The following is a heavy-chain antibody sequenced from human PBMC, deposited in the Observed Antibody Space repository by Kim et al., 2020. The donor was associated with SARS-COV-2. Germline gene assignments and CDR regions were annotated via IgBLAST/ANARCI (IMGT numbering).Heavy chain of an antibody. CDR2: ISSSSSYT. J-gene: IGHJ4*02. D-gene: IGHD5-12*01. Sequence: GGSLRLSCAASGFTFSDYYMSWIRQAPGKGLEWVSYISSSSSYTNYADSVKGRFTISRDNAKNSLYLQMNSLRAEDTAVYYCARGGGYSGYDYMYSSSWYPDYWCQGTLVTVSS. V-gene: IGHV3-11*05. CDR3: ARGGGYSGYDYMYSSSWYPDY. CDR1: GFTFSDYY.